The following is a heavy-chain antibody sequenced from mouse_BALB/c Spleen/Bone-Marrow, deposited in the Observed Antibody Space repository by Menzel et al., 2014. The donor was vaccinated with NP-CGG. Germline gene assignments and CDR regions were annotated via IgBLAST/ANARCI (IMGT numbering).Heavy chain of an antibody. V-gene: IGHV1-4*01. Sequence: QVHVKQSGAELARPVASVKISCKASGYTFTSYTMHWVKQRPGQGLEWIGYINPSSGYANYNQKFKDKATLTADKSSSTAYMQLSSLTSEDSAAYYCARSAYFRFLFAYWGQGTLVTVSA. CDR2: INPSSGYA. CDR3: ARSAYFRFLFAY. J-gene: IGHJ3*01. D-gene: IGHD2-14*01. CDR1: GYTFTSYT.